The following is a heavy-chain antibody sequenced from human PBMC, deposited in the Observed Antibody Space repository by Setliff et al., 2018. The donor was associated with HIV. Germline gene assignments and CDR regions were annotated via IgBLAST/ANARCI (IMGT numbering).Heavy chain of an antibody. J-gene: IGHJ4*01. CDR1: GESFSGYF. CDR3: ARGRRLPGGKYFDY. V-gene: IGHV4-34*01. Sequence: SETLSLTCAVYGESFSGYFWSWIRQPPGKGLEWIGETNPGATTNYNPSLKSRVTISVDTSKKQVSLKVNSLTAADTAVYYCARGRRLPGGKYFDYLGRGTLVTVSS. D-gene: IGHD3-16*01. CDR2: TNPGATT.